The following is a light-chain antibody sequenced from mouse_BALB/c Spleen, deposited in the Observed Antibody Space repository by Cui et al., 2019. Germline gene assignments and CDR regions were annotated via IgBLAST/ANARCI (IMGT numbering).Light chain of an antibody. CDR2: DTS. Sequence: QIVLTQSPAIMSASPGEKVTMTCSASSSVSYMYWYQQKPGSSRLLIYDTSNLASGVPVRFSSSGSGTSYSLTISRMEAEDAATYYCQQWSSYLFTFGSGTKLEIK. J-gene: IGKJ4*01. CDR1: SSVSY. V-gene: IGKV4-55*01. CDR3: QQWSSYLFT.